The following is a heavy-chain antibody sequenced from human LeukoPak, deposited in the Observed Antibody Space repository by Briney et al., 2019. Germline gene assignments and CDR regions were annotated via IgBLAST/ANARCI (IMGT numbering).Heavy chain of an antibody. CDR1: GFTFSSYA. J-gene: IGHJ4*02. CDR2: FSYDGSNK. CDR3: ARSPISGWPDSYYFDY. Sequence: GGAPRLSCAAPGFTFSSYAMHRGPPAPGQGAGGGAVFSYDGSNKYYADSVKGRFTISRDNSKNTLYLQMNSLRAEDTAVYYCARSPISGWPDSYYFDYWGQGTLVTVSS. D-gene: IGHD6-19*01. V-gene: IGHV3-30-3*01.